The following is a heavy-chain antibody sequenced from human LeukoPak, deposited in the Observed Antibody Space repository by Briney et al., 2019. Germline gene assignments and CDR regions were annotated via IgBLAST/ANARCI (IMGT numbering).Heavy chain of an antibody. CDR2: IKEDGSEK. D-gene: IGHD6-19*01. V-gene: IGHV3-7*03. Sequence: GGSLRLSCAASGFTFSSHWMSWVRQAPGKGLERVANIKEDGSEKYYVDSVKGRFTISRDNAKNSLYLQMNSLRAEDTAVYYCARGGLVPNILPYYFDSWGQGTLVTVSS. J-gene: IGHJ4*02. CDR1: GFTFSSHW. CDR3: ARGGLVPNILPYYFDS.